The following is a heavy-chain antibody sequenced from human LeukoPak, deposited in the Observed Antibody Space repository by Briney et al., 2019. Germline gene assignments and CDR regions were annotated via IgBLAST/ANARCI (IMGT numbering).Heavy chain of an antibody. J-gene: IGHJ5*02. Sequence: SETLSLTCAVYGGSFSGYYWSWIRQPPGKGLEWIGEINHSGSTNYNPSLKSRVTISVDTSKNQFSLKLSSVTAADTAVYYCARDSTNPGIAAAGSRLDPWGQGTLVTVSS. CDR2: INHSGST. CDR3: ARDSTNPGIAAAGSRLDP. V-gene: IGHV4-34*01. D-gene: IGHD6-13*01. CDR1: GGSFSGYY.